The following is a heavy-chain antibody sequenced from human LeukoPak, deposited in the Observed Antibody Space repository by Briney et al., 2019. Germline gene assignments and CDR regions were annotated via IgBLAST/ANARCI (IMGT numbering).Heavy chain of an antibody. V-gene: IGHV3-66*04. CDR2: IYSGGST. CDR3: ARQMVRGVADQVDY. D-gene: IGHD3-10*01. Sequence: GGSLRLSCAASGFTVSSNYMSWVRQAPGKGLEWVSVIYSGGSTYYADSVKGRFTISRDNSKNTLYLQMNSLRAEDTAVYYCARQMVRGVADQVDYWGQGTLVTVSS. J-gene: IGHJ4*02. CDR1: GFTVSSNY.